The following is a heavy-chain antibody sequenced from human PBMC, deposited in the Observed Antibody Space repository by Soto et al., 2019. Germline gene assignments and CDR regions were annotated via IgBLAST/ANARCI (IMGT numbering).Heavy chain of an antibody. CDR3: AKATATGGGAFDI. J-gene: IGHJ3*02. Sequence: GGSLRLSCAASGFTCSSYDMSWVRQAPGKGLEWVSTILVGGSTHYPDSVKGRFTISRDNSKNTAFLQMNSLTAGDTAVYYCAKATATGGGAFDICGQGTVVTVSS. CDR2: ILVGGST. CDR1: GFTCSSYD. V-gene: IGHV3-23*01. D-gene: IGHD2-8*02.